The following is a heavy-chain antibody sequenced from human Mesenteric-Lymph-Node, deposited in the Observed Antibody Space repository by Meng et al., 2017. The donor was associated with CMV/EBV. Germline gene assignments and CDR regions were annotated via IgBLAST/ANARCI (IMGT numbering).Heavy chain of an antibody. CDR2: IRYDGNNK. J-gene: IGHJ3*02. CDR1: GFTFSSYN. CDR3: AKEQRAYNYDSSGYGFDAFDM. V-gene: IGHV3-30*02. Sequence: GGSLRLSCAASGFTFSSYNMNWVRQAPGKGLEWVAFIRYDGNNKYYADSVKGRFTISRDNSKNTLYLQMNSLRAEDTAVYYCAKEQRAYNYDSSGYGFDAFDMWGQGTMVTVSS. D-gene: IGHD3-22*01.